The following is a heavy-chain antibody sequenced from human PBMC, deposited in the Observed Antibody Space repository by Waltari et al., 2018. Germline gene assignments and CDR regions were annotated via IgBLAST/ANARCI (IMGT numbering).Heavy chain of an antibody. J-gene: IGHJ3*02. CDR3: ARVRVGAFDI. CDR1: GGSISSYY. Sequence: QVQLQESGPGLVKPSETLSLTCTVSGGSISSYYWSWIRQPPGKGLEWIGYIYYSGSTNYNPSLKSRVTISVDTSKNQFSLKLSSVTTADTAVYYCARVRVGAFDIWGQGTMVTVSS. CDR2: IYYSGST. D-gene: IGHD1-26*01. V-gene: IGHV4-59*01.